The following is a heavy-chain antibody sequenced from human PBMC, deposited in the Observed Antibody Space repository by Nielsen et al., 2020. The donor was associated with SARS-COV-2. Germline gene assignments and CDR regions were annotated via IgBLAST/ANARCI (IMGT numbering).Heavy chain of an antibody. Sequence: ASVQVSCKASGYTFTSYAMHWVRQAPGQRLEWMGWINAGNGNTKYSQKFQGRVTITRDTSASTAYMELSSLRSEDTAVYYCARVPKEPMVRGFGWFDPWGQGTLVTVSS. V-gene: IGHV1-3*01. CDR3: ARVPKEPMVRGFGWFDP. J-gene: IGHJ5*02. CDR2: INAGNGNT. CDR1: GYTFTSYA. D-gene: IGHD3-10*01.